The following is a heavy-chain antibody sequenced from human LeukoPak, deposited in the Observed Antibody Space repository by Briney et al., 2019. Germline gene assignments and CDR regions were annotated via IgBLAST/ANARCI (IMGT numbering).Heavy chain of an antibody. CDR3: AREGVAGDSWFDP. J-gene: IGHJ5*02. Sequence: SQTLSLTCAISGDSVSSNSASWNWIRQSPSRGLEWLGRTYYRSKWYNDYAVSVKSRITINPDTSKNQFSLQLNSVSPEDTAMYWCAREGVAGDSWFDPWGQGTLVTVSS. V-gene: IGHV6-1*01. CDR2: TYYRSKWYN. CDR1: GDSVSSNSAS. D-gene: IGHD6-19*01.